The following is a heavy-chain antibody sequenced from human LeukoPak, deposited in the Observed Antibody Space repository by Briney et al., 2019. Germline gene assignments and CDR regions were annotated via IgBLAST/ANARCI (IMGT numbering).Heavy chain of an antibody. CDR2: ISYDGSNK. Sequence: GGSLRLSCAASGFTFSSYGMHWVRQAPGKGLEWVAVISYDGSNKYYAVSVKGRFTISRDNSKNTLYLQMNSLRAEDTAVYYCAKKGGYFDWLLGHFDYWGQGTLVTVSS. V-gene: IGHV3-30*18. CDR3: AKKGGYFDWLLGHFDY. CDR1: GFTFSSYG. J-gene: IGHJ4*02. D-gene: IGHD3-9*01.